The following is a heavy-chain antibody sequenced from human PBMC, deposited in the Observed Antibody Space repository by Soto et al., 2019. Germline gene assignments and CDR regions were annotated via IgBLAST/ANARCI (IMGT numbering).Heavy chain of an antibody. J-gene: IGHJ5*01. V-gene: IGHV3-30*03. CDR3: ARDPKTIGDQFWAYNWLDS. CDR2: ISNDGTVK. Sequence: QAGGSLRLSCAASGFTFSSYGMHWVRQAPGKGLEWLANISNDGTVKYYADSVKGRFTISRDTSENTLYLEMNSLTAADTAVYYCARDPKTIGDQFWAYNWLDSWGQGTLVTVSS. CDR1: GFTFSSYG. D-gene: IGHD4-17*01.